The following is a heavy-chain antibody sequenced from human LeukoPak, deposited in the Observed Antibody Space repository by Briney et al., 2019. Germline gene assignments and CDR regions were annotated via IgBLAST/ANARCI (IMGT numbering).Heavy chain of an antibody. V-gene: IGHV3-33*01. D-gene: IGHD3-10*01. CDR2: IWYDGSNK. CDR3: ARDRDYCGSNPYFDY. CDR1: GFTFSSYG. J-gene: IGHJ4*02. Sequence: QPGRSLRLSCAASGFTFSSYGMHWVRQAPGKGLEWVAVIWYDGSNKYYADSVKGRFTISRDNSKNTLYLQMNSLRAEDTAVYYCARDRDYCGSNPYFDYWGQGTLVTVSS.